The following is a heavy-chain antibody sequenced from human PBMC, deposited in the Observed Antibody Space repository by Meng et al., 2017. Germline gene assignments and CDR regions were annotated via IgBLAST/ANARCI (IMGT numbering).Heavy chain of an antibody. J-gene: IGHJ6*02. CDR1: GGSISSYY. CDR2: IYTSGST. CDR3: ARGVVVPAAIGLYYGMDV. V-gene: IGHV4-4*07. Sequence: SETLSLTCTVSGGSISSYYWSWIRQPAGKGLEWIGRIYTSGSTNCNPSLKSRVTMSVDTSKNQFSLKLSSVTAADTAVYYCARGVVVPAAIGLYYGMDVWGQGTTVTVSS. D-gene: IGHD2-2*02.